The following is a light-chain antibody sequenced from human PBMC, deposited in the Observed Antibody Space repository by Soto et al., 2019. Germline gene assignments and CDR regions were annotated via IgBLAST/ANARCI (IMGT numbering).Light chain of an antibody. CDR3: ASWDDGLSGWV. V-gene: IGLV1-44*01. CDR1: RSNIGANS. CDR2: RHD. Sequence: QAVVTQPPSASATPGQRVIISCSGSRSNIGANSVSWYQQVPGMAPKLLIYRHDQRPSGVPDRVSGSKSGTAASLAISAVQSEYEADYYCASWDDGLSGWVFGGGTKVTVL. J-gene: IGLJ3*02.